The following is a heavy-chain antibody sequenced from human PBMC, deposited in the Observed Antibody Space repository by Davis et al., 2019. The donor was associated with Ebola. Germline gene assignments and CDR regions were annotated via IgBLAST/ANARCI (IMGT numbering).Heavy chain of an antibody. J-gene: IGHJ4*02. D-gene: IGHD1-26*01. Sequence: GGSLRLSCDVSGFAVRNTHMSWVRQAPGKGLEWVSAISGSGGSTYYADPVKGRFTISRDNSKNTLYLQMNSLRAEDTAVYYCAKSGGVGASGYWGQGTLVTVSS. CDR2: ISGSGGST. CDR1: GFAVRNTH. V-gene: IGHV3-23*01. CDR3: AKSGGVGASGY.